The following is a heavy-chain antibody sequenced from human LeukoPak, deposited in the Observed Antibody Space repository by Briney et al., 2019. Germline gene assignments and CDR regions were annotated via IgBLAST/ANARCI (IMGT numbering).Heavy chain of an antibody. J-gene: IGHJ4*02. CDR3: ARGRSSWYLIFDY. V-gene: IGHV4-59*01. D-gene: IGHD6-13*01. Sequence: SETLSLTCTVSGDSMGENYWSWIRQPPGKRLEYIGFIYHTGSSNYNPSLKSRVTMSIDTSKNQFSLKLSSVTAADTAVYYCARGRSSWYLIFDYWGQGALVTVSS. CDR1: GDSMGENY. CDR2: IYHTGSS.